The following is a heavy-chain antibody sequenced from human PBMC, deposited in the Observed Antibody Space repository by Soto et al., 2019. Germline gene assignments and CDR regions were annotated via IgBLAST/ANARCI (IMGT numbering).Heavy chain of an antibody. CDR2: INHSGST. D-gene: IGHD2-8*01. CDR3: ATVYRGVLMVYDIRGDAFDI. V-gene: IGHV4-34*01. J-gene: IGHJ3*02. Sequence: SETXSLTCSFYGGSFSGYYLSWIRQPPGKGLEWIGEINHSGSTNYNPSLKSRVTISVDKYKNQFSLKLSSVTAADTAVYYCATVYRGVLMVYDIRGDAFDIWGQGTMVTVSS. CDR1: GGSFSGYY.